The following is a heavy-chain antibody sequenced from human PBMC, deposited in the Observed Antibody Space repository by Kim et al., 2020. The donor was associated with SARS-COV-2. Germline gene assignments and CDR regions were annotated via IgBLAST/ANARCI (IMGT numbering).Heavy chain of an antibody. CDR1: GFTFSDYY. CDR3: ARDLIGYSSGWYSRDYGMDV. Sequence: EGSLRLSCAASGFTFSDYYMSWIRQAPGKGLEWVSYISSSGSTIYYADSVKGRFTISRDNAKNSLYLQMNSLRAEDTAVYYCARDLIGYSSGWYSRDYGMDVWGQGTTVTVSS. V-gene: IGHV3-11*04. D-gene: IGHD6-19*01. J-gene: IGHJ6*02. CDR2: ISSSGSTI.